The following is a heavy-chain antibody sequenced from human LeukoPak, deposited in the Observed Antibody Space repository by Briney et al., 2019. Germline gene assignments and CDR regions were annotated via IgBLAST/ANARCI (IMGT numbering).Heavy chain of an antibody. J-gene: IGHJ6*02. D-gene: IGHD6-6*01. CDR1: GGSISSGDYY. V-gene: IGHV4-30-4*01. Sequence: PSETLSLTCTVSGGSISSGDYYWSWIRQPPGKGLEWIGGIYYSGSTYYNPSLKSRVTISVDTSKNQFSLKLSSVTAADTAVYYCARDSYSGSFYYYYGMDVWGQGTAVTVSS. CDR2: IYYSGST. CDR3: ARDSYSGSFYYYYGMDV.